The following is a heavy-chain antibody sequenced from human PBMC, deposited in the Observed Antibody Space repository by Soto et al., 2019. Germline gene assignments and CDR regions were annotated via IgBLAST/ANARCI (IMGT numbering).Heavy chain of an antibody. Sequence: GASLKISCRGSGYDFNTNWFGWVRQLPGRGLEWVGIMYPGDSDARYNPSLQGHVTLSVDVTVSTAFLQWRSLETSDTGMYFCARLPRDCNKTSCYYADHWGQGTQVTVSS. V-gene: IGHV5-51*01. CDR3: ARLPRDCNKTSCYYADH. CDR1: GYDFNTNW. CDR2: MYPGDSDA. D-gene: IGHD3-3*01. J-gene: IGHJ4*02.